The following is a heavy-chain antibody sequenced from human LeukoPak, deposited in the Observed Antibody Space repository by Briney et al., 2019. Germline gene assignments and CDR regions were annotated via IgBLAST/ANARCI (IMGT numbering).Heavy chain of an antibody. V-gene: IGHV4-39*01. CDR1: GGSISSSSYS. Sequence: SETLSLTCTVSGGSISSSSYSWGWIRQPPGKGLEWIGSIYYSGSTYYNPSLKSRVTISVDTSKNQFSLKLSSVTAADTAVYYCARRDLLPFDYWGQGTLVTVSS. J-gene: IGHJ4*02. D-gene: IGHD2-15*01. CDR3: ARRDLLPFDY. CDR2: IYYSGST.